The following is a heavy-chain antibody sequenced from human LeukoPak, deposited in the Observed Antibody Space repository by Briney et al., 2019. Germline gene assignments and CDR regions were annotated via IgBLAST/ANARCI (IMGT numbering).Heavy chain of an antibody. CDR3: AEVAAAGNWFDP. V-gene: IGHV1-69*04. J-gene: IGHJ5*02. D-gene: IGHD6-13*01. Sequence: ASVKVSCKASGGTFSSYAISWVRQAPGQGLEWMGRIIPILGIANYAQKFQGRVTITADKSTSTAYMELSSLRSEDTAVYHCAEVAAAGNWFDPWGQGTLVTVSS. CDR2: IIPILGIA. CDR1: GGTFSSYA.